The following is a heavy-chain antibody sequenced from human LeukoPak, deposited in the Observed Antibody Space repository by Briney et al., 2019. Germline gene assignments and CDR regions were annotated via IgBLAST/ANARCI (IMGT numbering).Heavy chain of an antibody. CDR1: GYTFTGYY. Sequence: VVSVKVSCKASGYTFTGYYLHWVRQAPGQGLEWMGWINPNSGGINYAQKFQGRVTMTRDTSISTAYMELSRLRSDDTAVYYCARDPGDYGGNRFDYWGQGTLVTISS. D-gene: IGHD4-23*01. CDR3: ARDPGDYGGNRFDY. CDR2: INPNSGGI. V-gene: IGHV1-2*02. J-gene: IGHJ4*02.